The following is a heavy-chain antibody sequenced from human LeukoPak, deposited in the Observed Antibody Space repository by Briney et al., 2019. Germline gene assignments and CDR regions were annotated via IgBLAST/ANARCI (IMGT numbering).Heavy chain of an antibody. CDR3: ARRRDLYSGSYYTFDY. V-gene: IGHV5-51*01. D-gene: IGHD1-26*01. CDR1: GYSFTSYW. J-gene: IGHJ4*02. Sequence: GESLKISCKGSGYSFTSYWIGWVRPMPGKGLEWMGIIYPGDSDTRYSPSFQGQVTISADKSISTAHLQWSSLKASDTAMYYCARRRDLYSGSYYTFDYWGQGTLVTVSS. CDR2: IYPGDSDT.